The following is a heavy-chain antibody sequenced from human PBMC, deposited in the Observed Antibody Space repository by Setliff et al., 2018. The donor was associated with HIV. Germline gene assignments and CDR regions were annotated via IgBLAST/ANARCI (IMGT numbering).Heavy chain of an antibody. CDR1: GDSISRGSYY. CDR3: ARPQGGLGGGAWFDP. J-gene: IGHJ5*02. V-gene: IGHV4-39*01. CDR2: ILYGGST. Sequence: SETLSLTCTVSGDSISRGSYYWGWIRQPPGKGLEWIGSILYGGSTYYNLSLKSRITMSVDTSKNRFSLELSSVTATDTAVYYCARPQGGLGGGAWFDPWGQGILVTVSS. D-gene: IGHD3-10*01.